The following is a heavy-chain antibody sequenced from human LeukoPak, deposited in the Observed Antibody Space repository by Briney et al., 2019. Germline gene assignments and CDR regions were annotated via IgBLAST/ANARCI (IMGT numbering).Heavy chain of an antibody. CDR1: GGTFSSYA. CDR3: ARGPGGIAAHYYYYMDV. Sequence: GASVKVSCKASGGTFSSYAISWVRQAPGQGLEWMGGIIPIFGTANYAQKFQGRVTITTGESTSTAYMELSSLRSEDTAVYYCARGPGGIAAHYYYYMDVWGKGTTVTVSS. V-gene: IGHV1-69*05. D-gene: IGHD6-13*01. J-gene: IGHJ6*03. CDR2: IIPIFGTA.